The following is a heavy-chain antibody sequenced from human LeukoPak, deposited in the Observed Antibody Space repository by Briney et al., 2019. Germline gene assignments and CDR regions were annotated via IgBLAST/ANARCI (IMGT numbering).Heavy chain of an antibody. CDR3: AKNADAELDY. CDR1: GFTFSSYW. D-gene: IGHD2-2*01. V-gene: IGHV3-7*03. CDR2: IKQDGSEK. Sequence: GGSLRLSCAASGFTFSSYWMSWVRQAPGKGLEWVANIKQDGSEKYYVDSVKGRFTISRDNAKNTLYLHMNSLRAEDTALYYCAKNADAELDYWGQGTLVTVSS. J-gene: IGHJ4*02.